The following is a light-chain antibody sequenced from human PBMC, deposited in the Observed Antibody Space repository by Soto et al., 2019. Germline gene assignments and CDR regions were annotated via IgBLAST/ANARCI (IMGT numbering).Light chain of an antibody. J-gene: IGKJ4*01. Sequence: DIQITQSPSTVSSSVLERFTITCRASQSISRWLAWYQQKPGKAPEVVLYDVSTLAFGVPSRFSGSGSGTEFTLTIRNLQPGDFATYYCQQYNTYPLTFGGGTKVDIK. CDR2: DVS. CDR1: QSISRW. V-gene: IGKV1-5*01. CDR3: QQYNTYPLT.